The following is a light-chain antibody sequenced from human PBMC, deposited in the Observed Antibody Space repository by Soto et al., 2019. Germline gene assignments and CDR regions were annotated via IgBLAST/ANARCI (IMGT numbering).Light chain of an antibody. Sequence: EIVMTQSPATLSVSPGESATLSCRASQSVTSFVAWYQHTPGQAPRLLIYGASTRATGIPARFSGSGSGTEFTLTISSLQSEDFAVYYCQQYNNWPGKLTFGGGTKVDIK. CDR2: GAS. CDR3: QQYNNWPGKLT. CDR1: QSVTSF. J-gene: IGKJ4*01. V-gene: IGKV3-15*01.